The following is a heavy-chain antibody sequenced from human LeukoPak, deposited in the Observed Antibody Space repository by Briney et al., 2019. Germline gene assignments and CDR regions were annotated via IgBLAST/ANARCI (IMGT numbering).Heavy chain of an antibody. Sequence: SETLSLTCTVSGGSIRSNSYYWGWIRQPPGKGLEWIGNIYYGGSTYYNPSLKSRVTISLDTSKNQFSLKLNSVTAADTAVYYCASVRRGFGESSKYYAYYYMGVWGKGTTVTISS. CDR3: ASVRRGFGESSKYYAYYYMGV. CDR1: GGSIRSNSYY. V-gene: IGHV4-39*01. J-gene: IGHJ6*03. CDR2: IYYGGST. D-gene: IGHD3-10*01.